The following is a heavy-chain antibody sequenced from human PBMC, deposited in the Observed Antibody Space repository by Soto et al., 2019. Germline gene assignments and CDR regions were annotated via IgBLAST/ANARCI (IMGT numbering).Heavy chain of an antibody. V-gene: IGHV3-30-3*02. CDR1: VFTVSSDA. J-gene: IGHJ4*02. D-gene: IGHD3-22*01. CDR3: ARSRYYYDTSDYLDY. CDR2: ISYHGSDK. Sequence: GGALRLGCAVSVFTVSSDAMHWVRQAPGKGLEWVAVISYHGSDKYYADSVKGRFTISRDNSKSTLYSQMNSLRAEDTAVYYCARSRYYYDTSDYLDYWGQGTLVTVSS.